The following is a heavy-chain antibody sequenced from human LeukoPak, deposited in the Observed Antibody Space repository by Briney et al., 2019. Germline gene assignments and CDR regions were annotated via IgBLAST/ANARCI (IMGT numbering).Heavy chain of an antibody. Sequence: PGGSLRLSCAASGFTVSSNYMSWVRQAPGKGLEWVSVIYSGGSTYYADSVKGRFTISRDNSKNTLYLQMNSLRAEDTAVYYCARSDHVRDTAMVTGAFDIWGQGTMVTVSS. J-gene: IGHJ3*02. D-gene: IGHD5-18*01. V-gene: IGHV3-66*01. CDR2: IYSGGST. CDR1: GFTVSSNY. CDR3: ARSDHVRDTAMVTGAFDI.